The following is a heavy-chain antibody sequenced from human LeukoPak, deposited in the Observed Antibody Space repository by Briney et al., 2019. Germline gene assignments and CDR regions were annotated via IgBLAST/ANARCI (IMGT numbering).Heavy chain of an antibody. CDR3: ARFDPVAGTQD. Sequence: ASVKVSCKASGYTFTSYYMHWVRQAPGQGLEWMGIINPSGGSTSYAQNFQGRVTMTRDTSTSTVYMELSSLRSEDTAVYYCARFDPVAGTQDWGQGTLVTVSS. CDR2: INPSGGST. D-gene: IGHD6-19*01. CDR1: GYTFTSYY. J-gene: IGHJ4*02. V-gene: IGHV1-46*01.